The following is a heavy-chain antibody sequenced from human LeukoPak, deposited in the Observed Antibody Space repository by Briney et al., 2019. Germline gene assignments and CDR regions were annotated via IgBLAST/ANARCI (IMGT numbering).Heavy chain of an antibody. CDR2: IYSGGST. CDR3: ARGRSSSWTFDY. J-gene: IGHJ4*02. Sequence: PGGSLRLSCAASGFTVSSDYMSWVRQAPGKGLEWVSVIYSGGSTYYADSVKGRSTISRHNSKNTLDLQMNSLRAEDTAVYYCARGRSSSWTFDYWGQGTLVTVSS. CDR1: GFTVSSDY. V-gene: IGHV3-53*04. D-gene: IGHD6-13*01.